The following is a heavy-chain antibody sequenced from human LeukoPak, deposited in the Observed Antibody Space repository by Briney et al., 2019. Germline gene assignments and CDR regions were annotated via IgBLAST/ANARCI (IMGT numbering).Heavy chain of an antibody. CDR1: GFPFSSYF. Sequence: PGGSLRLSCAASGFPFSSYFMSWVRQAPGKGLEWVSTIDVSGGSTYYADSVKGRFTISRDNSKNTLYLQMNSLRAEDTAVYYCAKDRLRGSYYGGIGYWGQGTLVTVSS. D-gene: IGHD1-26*01. J-gene: IGHJ4*02. V-gene: IGHV3-23*01. CDR3: AKDRLRGSYYGGIGY. CDR2: IDVSGGST.